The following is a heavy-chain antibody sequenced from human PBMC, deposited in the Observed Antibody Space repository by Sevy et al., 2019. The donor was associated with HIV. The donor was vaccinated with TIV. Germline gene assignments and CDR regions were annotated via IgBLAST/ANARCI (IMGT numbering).Heavy chain of an antibody. CDR1: GFTFSSYA. CDR2: ISSNGGST. CDR3: VKRLTRSGWYGGAFDI. V-gene: IGHV3-64D*06. D-gene: IGHD6-19*01. J-gene: IGHJ3*02. Sequence: GGSLRLSCSASGFTFSSYAMHWVRQAPGKGLEYVSAISSNGGSTYYADSVKGRFIISRDNSKNTLYLQMSSLRAEDTAVYYCVKRLTRSGWYGGAFDIWGQGKMVTVSS.